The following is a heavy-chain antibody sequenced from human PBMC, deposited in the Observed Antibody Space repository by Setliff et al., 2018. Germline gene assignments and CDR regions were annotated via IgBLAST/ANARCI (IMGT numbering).Heavy chain of an antibody. V-gene: IGHV1-69*06. D-gene: IGHD3-3*01. Sequence: SVKVSCKASGGTFSSYAISWVRQAPGQGLEWMGRIIPIFGAANYAQKFQGRVTITADKSTSTAYMELSSLRSEDTAVYYCARGRHPPWSGYPYYYMDVWGKGTTVTVSS. CDR3: ARGRHPPWSGYPYYYMDV. J-gene: IGHJ6*03. CDR1: GGTFSSYA. CDR2: IIPIFGAA.